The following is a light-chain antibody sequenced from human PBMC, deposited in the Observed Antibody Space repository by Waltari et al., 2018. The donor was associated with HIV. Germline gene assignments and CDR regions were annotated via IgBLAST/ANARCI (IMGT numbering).Light chain of an antibody. CDR3: QKYSSEPA. J-gene: IGKJ1*01. CDR2: SAA. CDR1: QGIKNY. Sequence: DIQMTQSPSSLSASVGDRVTITCRASQGIKNYVAWHQQKPGKPPILLIYSAATLESGVPSRFSCRGSGTDFTLTVSSLQPEDVGTYYCQKYSSEPAFGQGTKVEF. V-gene: IGKV1-27*01.